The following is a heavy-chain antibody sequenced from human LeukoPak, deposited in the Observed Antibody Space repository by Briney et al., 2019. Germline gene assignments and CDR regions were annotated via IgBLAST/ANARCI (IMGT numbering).Heavy chain of an antibody. J-gene: IGHJ4*02. CDR2: IYYSGST. V-gene: IGHV4-59*01. D-gene: IGHD6-19*01. Sequence: PSETLSLTCTVSGGSISSYYWSWIRQPPGKGLEWIGYIYYSGSTNYNPSLKSRVTISVDTSKNQFSLKLSSVTAADTAVYYCARVAGIAVAGKAFDYWGQGTLVTVSS. CDR3: ARVAGIAVAGKAFDY. CDR1: GGSISSYY.